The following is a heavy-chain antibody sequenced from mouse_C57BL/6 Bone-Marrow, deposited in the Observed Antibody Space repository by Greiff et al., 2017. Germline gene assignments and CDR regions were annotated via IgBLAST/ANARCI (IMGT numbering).Heavy chain of an antibody. D-gene: IGHD1-1*01. CDR3: TAITTVVAFDY. J-gene: IGHJ2*01. CDR2: IDPEDGDT. V-gene: IGHV14-1*01. Sequence: EVQLQQSGAELVRPGASVKLSCTASGFNIKDYYMHWVKQRPEQALEWIGRIDPEDGDTEYAPKFQVKATMTADTSSNTAYLQLSSLTSEDTAVYYGTAITTVVAFDYWGQGTTLTVAS. CDR1: GFNIKDYY.